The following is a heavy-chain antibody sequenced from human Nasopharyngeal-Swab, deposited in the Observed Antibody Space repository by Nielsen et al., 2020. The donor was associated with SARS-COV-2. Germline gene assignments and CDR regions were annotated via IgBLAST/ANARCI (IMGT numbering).Heavy chain of an antibody. J-gene: IGHJ4*02. CDR3: AKRVYSGYDFSYYFDY. D-gene: IGHD5-12*01. V-gene: IGHV3-23*01. Sequence: WIRQPPGKGLEWVSAISGSGGSTYYADSVKGRFTISRDNPKNTLYLQMNSLRAEDTAVYYCAKRVYSGYDFSYYFDYWGQGTLVTVSS. CDR2: ISGSGGST.